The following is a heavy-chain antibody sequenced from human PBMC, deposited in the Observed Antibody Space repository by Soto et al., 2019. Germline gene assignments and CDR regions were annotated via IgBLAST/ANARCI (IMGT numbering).Heavy chain of an antibody. CDR1: GYTFTSYG. J-gene: IGHJ5*02. CDR3: ARVFDRTNWFDP. V-gene: IGHV1-18*01. Sequence: QVQLVQSGAEVKKPGASVKVSCKASGYTFTSYGISWVRQAPGQGLDRMGWISAYNGNTNYAQKLQGRGTMTTDTYTSTDYMELRSLRSDETAVYYCARVFDRTNWFDPWGQGTLVTVSS. CDR2: ISAYNGNT. D-gene: IGHD1-1*01.